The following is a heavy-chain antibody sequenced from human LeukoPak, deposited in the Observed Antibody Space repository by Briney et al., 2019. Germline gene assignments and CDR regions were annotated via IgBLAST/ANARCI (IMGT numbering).Heavy chain of an antibody. CDR1: VGTFCNYA. J-gene: IGHJ3*02. D-gene: IGHD3-16*02. V-gene: IGHV1-69*13. CDR3: ARDAPSETTIVFDFYI. CDR2: IIPIFGTA. Sequence: ASVKVSCMSYVGTFCNYAISAGRQAPGQGLEWMGGIIPIFGTANYAQKFQGRVTITADEFTRTAYVEVSSLRSEDTAVYYCARDAPSETTIVFDFYIWGQGTMVTVSS.